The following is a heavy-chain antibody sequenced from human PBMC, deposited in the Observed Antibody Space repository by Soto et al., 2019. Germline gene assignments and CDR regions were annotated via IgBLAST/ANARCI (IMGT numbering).Heavy chain of an antibody. D-gene: IGHD2-15*01. Sequence: SVKVSCKASGGTFSSYAISWVRQAPGQGLEWMGGIIPIFGTANYAQKFQGRITITADESTSTAYMELSSLRSEDTAVYYCARDRGYCSGGSCYPGGWFDPWGQGTLVTVSS. CDR1: GGTFSSYA. J-gene: IGHJ5*02. CDR3: ARDRGYCSGGSCYPGGWFDP. V-gene: IGHV1-69*13. CDR2: IIPIFGTA.